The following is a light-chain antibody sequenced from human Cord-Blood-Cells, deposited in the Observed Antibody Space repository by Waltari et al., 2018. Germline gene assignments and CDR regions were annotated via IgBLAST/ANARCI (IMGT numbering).Light chain of an antibody. CDR3: MQALQTPRT. CDR2: LGS. V-gene: IGKV2-28*01. CDR1: QSLLHSNGYNC. J-gene: IGKJ2*01. Sequence: DIVMTQSPLSLPVTPGEPASISCRSRQSLLHSNGYNCLDWYLQNPGQSPQLLIFLGSTRASGIPDRLSGSGSGTDFTLKISRGEAEDVGVYYCMQALQTPRTFGQGTKLEIK.